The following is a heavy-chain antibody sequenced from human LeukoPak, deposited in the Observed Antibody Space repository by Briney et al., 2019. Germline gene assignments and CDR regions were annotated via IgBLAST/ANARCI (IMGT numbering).Heavy chain of an antibody. D-gene: IGHD3-22*01. CDR1: GGSISSGGYS. V-gene: IGHV4-30-2*01. Sequence: SETLSLTCAVSGGSISSGGYSWSWIRQPPGKGLEWIGYIYHSGSTYYNPSLKSRVTISVDRSKNQFSLKLSSVTAADTAVYYCARERYYYDSSGTFDYWGQGTLVTVSS. CDR2: IYHSGST. CDR3: ARERYYYDSSGTFDY. J-gene: IGHJ4*02.